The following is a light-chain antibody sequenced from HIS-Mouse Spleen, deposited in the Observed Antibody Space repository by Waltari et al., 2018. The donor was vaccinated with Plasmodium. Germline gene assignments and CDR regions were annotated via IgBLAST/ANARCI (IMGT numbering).Light chain of an antibody. CDR3: GTWDSSLSAVV. J-gene: IGLJ2*01. CDR1: SPTIGNNY. V-gene: IGLV1-51*01. CDR2: DKN. Sequence: QSVLTQPPSVSAAPGQKVPISCSGSSPTIGNNYVSWYQQLPGTAPKLLIYDKNKRPSGIPDRFSGSKSGTSATLGITGLQTGDEADYYCGTWDSSLSAVVFGGGTKLTVL.